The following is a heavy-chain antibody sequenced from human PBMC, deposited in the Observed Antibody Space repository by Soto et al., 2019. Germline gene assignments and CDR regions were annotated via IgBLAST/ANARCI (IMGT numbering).Heavy chain of an antibody. CDR2: IYYSGST. CDR3: ARDSGYAHYSDY. V-gene: IGHV4-31*03. J-gene: IGHJ4*02. CDR1: GGSISSGGYY. D-gene: IGHD5-12*01. Sequence: SETLSLTCTVPGGSISSGGYYWSWIRQHPGKGLEWIGYIYYSGSTYYNPSLKSRVTISVDTSKNQFSLKLSSVTAADTAVYYCARDSGYAHYSDYWGQGTLVTVCS.